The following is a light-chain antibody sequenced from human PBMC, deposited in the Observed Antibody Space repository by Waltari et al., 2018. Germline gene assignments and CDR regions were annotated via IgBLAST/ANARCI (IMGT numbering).Light chain of an antibody. CDR2: AAA. J-gene: IGKJ2*02. CDR1: QSISSY. V-gene: IGKV1-39*01. Sequence: DIQMTQSPSSLSASVGDRVTITCRASQSISSYLNWYQQKPGKAPKLLIYAAASLQSGVQSRFRGSGYGTDFTLTISSLQQEEFATYYGQQSYSTPRTFGQGTKLEIK. CDR3: QQSYSTPRT.